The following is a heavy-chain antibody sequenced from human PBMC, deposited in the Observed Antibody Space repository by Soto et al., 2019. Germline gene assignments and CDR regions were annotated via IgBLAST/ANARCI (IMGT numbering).Heavy chain of an antibody. J-gene: IGHJ3*02. V-gene: IGHV3-7*01. D-gene: IGHD5-18*01. CDR3: ARGDTPMITGMDSFDI. CDR2: IKQDGTEK. CDR1: GFTFSRYW. Sequence: GGSLRLSCAASGFTFSRYWMNWVRQAPGKGLEWVANIKQDGTEKNYVDSVKGRFTISRDNARKSLYLQMDSLRAEDTAVYFCARGDTPMITGMDSFDIWGQGI.